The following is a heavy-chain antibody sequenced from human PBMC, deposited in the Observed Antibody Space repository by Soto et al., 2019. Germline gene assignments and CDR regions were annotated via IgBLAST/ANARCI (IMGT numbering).Heavy chain of an antibody. CDR3: MKAHESGDFLGMSV. D-gene: IGHD3-10*01. J-gene: IGHJ6*02. CDR1: GGSVSTGMKY. CDR2: MYKTGET. Sequence: KSSETLSLTCTVSGGSVSTGMKYWGWVRQPPGKALEFIGYMYKTGETLLNSSLKSRVTLSMETSKNQFSLTLSSVTAADTAAYFCMKAHESGDFLGMSVWGPGTTVTVSS. V-gene: IGHV4-61*01.